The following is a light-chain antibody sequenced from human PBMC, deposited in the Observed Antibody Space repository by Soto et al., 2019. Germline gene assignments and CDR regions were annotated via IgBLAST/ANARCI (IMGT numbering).Light chain of an antibody. J-gene: IGKJ5*01. CDR2: AAS. Sequence: DIQMTQSPSSVSASVEDRVTITCRASQGIGSWLAWYQHKPGKAPKLLIYAASNLQGGVPSRFSGSGSGTDFALTINSLQPEDFATYYCQQTNTFPSTFGQGTRLEIK. CDR1: QGIGSW. CDR3: QQTNTFPST. V-gene: IGKV1D-12*01.